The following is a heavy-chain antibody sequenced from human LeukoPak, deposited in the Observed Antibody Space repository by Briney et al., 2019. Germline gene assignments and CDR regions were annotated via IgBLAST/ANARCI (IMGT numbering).Heavy chain of an antibody. Sequence: SETLSLTCTVSGGSISSYYWSWIRQPPGEGLEWIGYIYYSGSTNYNPSLKSRVTIPVDTSKNQFSLKLSSVTAADTAVYYCARLHSSSWYSFDYWGQGTLVTVSS. CDR1: GGSISSYY. D-gene: IGHD6-13*01. V-gene: IGHV4-59*01. CDR2: IYYSGST. CDR3: ARLHSSSWYSFDY. J-gene: IGHJ4*02.